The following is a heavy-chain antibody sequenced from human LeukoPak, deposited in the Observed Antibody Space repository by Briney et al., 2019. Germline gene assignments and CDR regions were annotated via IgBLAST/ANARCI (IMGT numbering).Heavy chain of an antibody. CDR3: ARGVSGVTAIPMGLYYYYYVDV. CDR1: GFTFNNYN. J-gene: IGHJ6*03. Sequence: GGSLRLSCAASGFTFNNYNMNWVRQAPGKGLEWVSSISSISSSYIYYADSVKGRFTISRDNARNSLYLQMNSLRAEDTAVYYCARGVSGVTAIPMGLYYYYYVDVWGKGTTVTISS. V-gene: IGHV3-21*04. CDR2: ISSISSSYI. D-gene: IGHD2-21*02.